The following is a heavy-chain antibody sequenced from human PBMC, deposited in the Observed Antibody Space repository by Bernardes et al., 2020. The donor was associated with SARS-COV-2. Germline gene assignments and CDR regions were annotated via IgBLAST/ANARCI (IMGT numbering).Heavy chain of an antibody. CDR1: GFTFTGDW. Sequence: GGSLRLSCAASGFTFTGDWMHWVRQTPGKGLVWVSHINNDGSNTNYADPVKGRFTISRDNAKNTLYLQMNSLRAEDTAVYYCVRDWKLAFDIWGQGTMVTVSS. V-gene: IGHV3-74*01. CDR3: VRDWKLAFDI. D-gene: IGHD1-1*01. J-gene: IGHJ3*02. CDR2: INNDGSNT.